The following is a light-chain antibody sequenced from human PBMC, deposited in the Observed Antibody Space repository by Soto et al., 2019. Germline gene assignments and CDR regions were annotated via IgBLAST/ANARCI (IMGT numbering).Light chain of an antibody. Sequence: DIRMTQSPSTLSASGGAGVPRTFRATQGIFHWLAGYQQRPGKAPKLLLNDASIMQRGVPSRFSGSGSGTEFTLTISSLQPDDFATYYCQPYSSYPWTFGQGTKVEIK. CDR1: QGIFHW. J-gene: IGKJ1*01. CDR2: DAS. V-gene: IGKV1-5*01. CDR3: QPYSSYPWT.